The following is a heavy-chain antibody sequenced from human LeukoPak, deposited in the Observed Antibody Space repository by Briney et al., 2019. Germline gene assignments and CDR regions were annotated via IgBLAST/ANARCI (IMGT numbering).Heavy chain of an antibody. J-gene: IGHJ4*02. Sequence: SETLSLTCAVSGGSINSGGFSWTWIRQPPGKGLEWIGYIYYSGTTSYNPSLKSRVTISVDNVKNEFALKLKSVTAADTAVYYCANKVYCSTTSCYHAGFWGQGTLVTVSS. V-gene: IGHV4-30-2*01. CDR1: GGSINSGGFS. CDR3: ANKVYCSTTSCYHAGF. CDR2: IYYSGTT. D-gene: IGHD2-2*01.